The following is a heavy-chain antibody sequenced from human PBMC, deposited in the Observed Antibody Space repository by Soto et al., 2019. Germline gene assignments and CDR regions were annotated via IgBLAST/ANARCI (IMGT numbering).Heavy chain of an antibody. D-gene: IGHD3-3*01. CDR3: ARRLSTIFGVVSNWFDP. CDR1: GFTFSSYW. Sequence: PGGSLRLSCAASGFTFSSYWMSWVRQAPGKGLEWVANIKQDGSEKYYVDSVKGRFTISRDNAKNSLYLQMNSLRAEDTAVYYCARRLSTIFGVVSNWFDPWGQGTLVTVSS. J-gene: IGHJ5*02. V-gene: IGHV3-7*01. CDR2: IKQDGSEK.